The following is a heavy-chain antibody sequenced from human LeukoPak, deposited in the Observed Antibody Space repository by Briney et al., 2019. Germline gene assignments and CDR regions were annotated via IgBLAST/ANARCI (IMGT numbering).Heavy chain of an antibody. J-gene: IGHJ4*02. D-gene: IGHD1-26*01. CDR2: VYHSGST. CDR1: GYSISSGYY. Sequence: SETLSLTCAVSGYSISSGYYWVWIRQPPGKGLEWIGNVYHSGSTYKNPSLKSRVSISLDTSNNQFSLKLTSVTAADTAIYYCARLSGAPVRHPIYHFDYWGQGTLVTVSS. CDR3: ARLSGAPVRHPIYHFDY. V-gene: IGHV4-38-2*01.